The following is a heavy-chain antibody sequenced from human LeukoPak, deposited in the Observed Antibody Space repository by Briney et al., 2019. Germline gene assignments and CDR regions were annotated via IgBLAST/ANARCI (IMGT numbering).Heavy chain of an antibody. CDR3: ARGIAVAGTWSSYFDY. D-gene: IGHD6-19*01. CDR2: ISYSGST. Sequence: SETLSLTCTVSGVSITSYYWGWIRQPPGKALEWIGCISYSGSTNYSPSLKSRVTISVDTSKKQFSLKLSSVTAADTAVYYCARGIAVAGTWSSYFDYWGQGALVTVSS. CDR1: GVSITSYY. J-gene: IGHJ4*02. V-gene: IGHV4-59*01.